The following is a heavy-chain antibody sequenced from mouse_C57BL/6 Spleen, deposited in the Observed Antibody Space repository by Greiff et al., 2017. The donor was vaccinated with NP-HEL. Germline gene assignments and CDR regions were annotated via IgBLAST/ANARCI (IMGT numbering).Heavy chain of an antibody. CDR3: ASPLYYGTPSYYFDC. Sequence: VQLQQSGPELVKPGASVKISCKASGYAFSSSWMYWVKQRPGKGLVWIGRIYPGDGDTNYNGKFKGKATLTADKSSSTAYMQLSSLTSEDSAVYFCASPLYYGTPSYYFDCWGKGTTLTVAS. CDR1: GYAFSSSW. CDR2: IYPGDGDT. J-gene: IGHJ2*01. D-gene: IGHD1-1*01. V-gene: IGHV1-82*01.